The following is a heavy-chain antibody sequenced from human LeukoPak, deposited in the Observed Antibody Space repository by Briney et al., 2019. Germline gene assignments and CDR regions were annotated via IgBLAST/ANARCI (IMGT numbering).Heavy chain of an antibody. CDR2: IKQDGNEK. V-gene: IGHV3-7*01. J-gene: IGHJ4*02. CDR1: GFTFRSYW. CDR3: VRSRYSFDT. Sequence: PGGSLRLSCAASGFTFRSYWMNWVRQAPGKGLEWVANIKQDGNEKYYVDSVTGRFTISRDNAKNSLYLQMNSLRAEDTALYYCVRSRYSFDTWGQGTLVTVSS.